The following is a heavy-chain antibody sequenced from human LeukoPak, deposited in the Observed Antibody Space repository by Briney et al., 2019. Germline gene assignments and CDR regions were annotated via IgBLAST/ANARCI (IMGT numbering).Heavy chain of an antibody. CDR2: ISSSSSYI. Sequence: GGSLRLSCAASGFTFSTYAMNWVRQAPGKGLEWVSSISSSSSYIYYADSVKGRFTISRDNAKNSLYLQMNSLRAEDTAVYYCASEYSDAFDIWGQGTMVTVSS. CDR3: ASEYSDAFDI. V-gene: IGHV3-21*01. J-gene: IGHJ3*02. CDR1: GFTFSTYA. D-gene: IGHD2-21*01.